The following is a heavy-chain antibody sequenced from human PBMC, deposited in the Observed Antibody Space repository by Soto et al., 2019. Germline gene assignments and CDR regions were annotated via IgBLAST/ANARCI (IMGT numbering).Heavy chain of an antibody. Sequence: EVQLVESGGGLVQPGGSLRLSCEASGFTFRNYDMHWVRQGTGKGLEWVSGISAAGDPDYADSVEGRFTISRDNAQNSFFLQINSLRVGDTAVYYCARTDRDFYGLDVWGQGTTVIVSS. CDR1: GFTFRNYD. J-gene: IGHJ6*02. V-gene: IGHV3-13*05. CDR2: ISAAGDP. CDR3: ARTDRDFYGLDV.